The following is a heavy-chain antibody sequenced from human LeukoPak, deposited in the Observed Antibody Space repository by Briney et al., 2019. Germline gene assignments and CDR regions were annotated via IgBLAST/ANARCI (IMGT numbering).Heavy chain of an antibody. CDR1: GGSISSYY. CDR2: IYYSGST. D-gene: IGHD4-17*01. Sequence: SETLSLTCTVSGGSISSYYWSWIRQPPGKGLEWIGYIYYSGSTNYNPSLKSRVTISVDTSKNQFSLKLSSVTAADTAVYYCARWPYMTTVTTKGSWYFDLWGRGTLVTVSS. J-gene: IGHJ2*01. V-gene: IGHV4-59*01. CDR3: ARWPYMTTVTTKGSWYFDL.